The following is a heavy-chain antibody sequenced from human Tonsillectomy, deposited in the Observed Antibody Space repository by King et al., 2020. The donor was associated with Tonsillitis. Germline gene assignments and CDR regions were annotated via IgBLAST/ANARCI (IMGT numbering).Heavy chain of an antibody. Sequence: VQLQQWGAGLLKTSETLSLTCAMYGGSFSGLYWSWIRQPPGKGLEWIGEINHSGSTKYNPSLKSRVSISEDTSKNQFFLKLTSVTAADTAVYYCARGGRGRADYWGQGTLVTVSS. CDR2: INHSGST. V-gene: IGHV4-34*01. J-gene: IGHJ4*02. CDR1: GGSFSGLY. D-gene: IGHD3-10*01. CDR3: ARGGRGRADY.